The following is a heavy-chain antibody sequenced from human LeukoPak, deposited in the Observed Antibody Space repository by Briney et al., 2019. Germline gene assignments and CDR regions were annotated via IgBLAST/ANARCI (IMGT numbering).Heavy chain of an antibody. Sequence: SETLSLTCAVYGGSFSGYYWSWIRQPPGKGLEWIGEINHSGSTNYNPSLKSRVTISVDTSKNQFSLKLSSVTAADTAVYYCARVWGYYYYYGMDVWGQGTRVTVSS. D-gene: IGHD7-27*01. V-gene: IGHV4-34*01. CDR2: INHSGST. CDR1: GGSFSGYY. CDR3: ARVWGYYYYYGMDV. J-gene: IGHJ6*02.